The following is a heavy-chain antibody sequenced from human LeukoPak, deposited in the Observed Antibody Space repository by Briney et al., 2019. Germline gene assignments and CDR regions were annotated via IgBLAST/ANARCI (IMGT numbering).Heavy chain of an antibody. V-gene: IGHV1-69*06. J-gene: IGHJ5*02. CDR3: VRADNWNYGGDWFDP. D-gene: IGHD1-7*01. CDR1: EGTFSSYD. CDR2: ITPIFGTA. Sequence: SVKVSSNASEGTFSSYDISWVRQAPGQGLEWMGRITPIFGTANYAQKFQGRVTITADKSTSTAYMELSSLRSEDTAVYYCVRADNWNYGGDWFDPWGQGTLVTVSS.